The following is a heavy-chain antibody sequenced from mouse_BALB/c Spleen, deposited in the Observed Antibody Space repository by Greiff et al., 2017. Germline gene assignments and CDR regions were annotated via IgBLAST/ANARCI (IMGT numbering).Heavy chain of an antibody. CDR2: IDPSDSYT. V-gene: IGHV1-59*01. CDR3: ARGGRRYFDV. CDR1: GYTFTSYW. Sequence: QVQLQQPGAELVKPGASVKMSCKASGYTFTSYWMHWVKQRPGQGLEWIGVIDPSDSYTSYNQKFKGKATLTVDTSSSTAYMQLSSLTSEDSAVYYCARGGRRYFDVWGAGTTVTVSS. J-gene: IGHJ1*01. D-gene: IGHD2-12*01.